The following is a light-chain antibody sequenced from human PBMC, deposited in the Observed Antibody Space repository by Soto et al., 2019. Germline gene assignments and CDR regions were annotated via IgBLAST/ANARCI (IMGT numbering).Light chain of an antibody. Sequence: EIVMTQSPATLSLSPGERATLSCRANQTISNNLAWYQQKPGQAPRLLIYAASTRATGIPARFSGSGSGTEFTLTISSLQSEDFTVYYCQHYNNWLGAFGGGTKVEIK. CDR2: AAS. CDR1: QTISNN. V-gene: IGKV3-15*01. CDR3: QHYNNWLGA. J-gene: IGKJ4*01.